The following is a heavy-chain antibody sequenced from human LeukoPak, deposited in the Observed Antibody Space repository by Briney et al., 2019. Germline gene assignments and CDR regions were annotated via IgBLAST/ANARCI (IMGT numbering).Heavy chain of an antibody. J-gene: IGHJ4*02. D-gene: IGHD2-15*01. V-gene: IGHV4-34*01. CDR2: INHSGST. CDR3: ARGVWAGSATWSDY. Sequence: PSETLSLTCAVYGGSFSGYHFSWIRQPPGKGLEWIGEINHSGSTNYNPSLKSRVTISVDTSTNQFSLKLSSVTAADTAVYYCARGVWAGSATWSDYWGQGTLVTVSS. CDR1: GGSFSGYH.